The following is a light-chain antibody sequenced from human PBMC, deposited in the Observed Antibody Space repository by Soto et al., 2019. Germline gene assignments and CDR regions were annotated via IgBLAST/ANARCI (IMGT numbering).Light chain of an antibody. CDR3: QQSYTTPRIT. Sequence: DIQMTQSPSSLSASVGDRVTITCRASQGVSAYLLWYQQRQGRAPKLLIYAASSLQTGVPSRFTGSGSGTEFTLTIDSLQPEDFATYYCQQSYTTPRITFGQGTRLEIK. CDR1: QGVSAY. CDR2: AAS. J-gene: IGKJ5*01. V-gene: IGKV1-39*01.